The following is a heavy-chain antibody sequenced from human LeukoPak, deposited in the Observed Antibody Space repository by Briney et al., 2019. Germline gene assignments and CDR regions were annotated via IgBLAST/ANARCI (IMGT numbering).Heavy chain of an antibody. CDR2: IYSGGST. V-gene: IGHV3-66*02. D-gene: IGHD3-10*01. CDR3: AGNNYASGTFLVY. CDR1: GSTVGSNY. J-gene: IGHJ4*02. Sequence: GGSLRLSCAASGSTVGSNYMNWVRQAPGKGFGGVSSIYSGGSTDYADSVKGRFTISRDSSKNTVYLQMNSLRSDDTAVYFCAGNNYASGTFLVYWGQGTLVTVSS.